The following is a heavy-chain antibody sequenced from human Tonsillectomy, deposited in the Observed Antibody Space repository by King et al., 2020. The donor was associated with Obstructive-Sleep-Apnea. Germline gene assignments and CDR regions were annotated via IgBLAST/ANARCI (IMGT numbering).Heavy chain of an antibody. V-gene: IGHV1-2*02. CDR3: ARDPGVDRRYNWFDP. CDR2: TNPNSGGT. Sequence: VQLVESGAEVKTPGASVKVSCKASGYIFTDFYMHWVRQAPGQGLEGMGWTNPNSGGTNYAQKFQGRVTMTRDTSISTAYMELSRLRSDDTAVYYCARDPGVDRRYNWFDPWGQGTLVTVSS. CDR1: GYIFTDFY. J-gene: IGHJ5*02. D-gene: IGHD4-17*01.